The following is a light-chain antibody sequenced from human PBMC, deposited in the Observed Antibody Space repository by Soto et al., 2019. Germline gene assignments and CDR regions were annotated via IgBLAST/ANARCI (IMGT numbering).Light chain of an antibody. V-gene: IGLV2-23*01. Sequence: QSALTQPASVSGSPGQSITISRTGTSSGVGNYNPVSWHQQHPGKAPILIIYEGTKRPSGVSNRFSGSKSGNTASLTISGLQAEDEGDYYCCPYAGSGKYVFGTGTKVTVL. CDR2: EGT. CDR1: SSGVGNYNP. J-gene: IGLJ1*01. CDR3: CPYAGSGKYV.